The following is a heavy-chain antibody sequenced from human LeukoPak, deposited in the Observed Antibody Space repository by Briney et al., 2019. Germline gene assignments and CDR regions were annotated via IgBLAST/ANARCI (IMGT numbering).Heavy chain of an antibody. CDR3: ARPTYASYDSSGYANY. D-gene: IGHD3-22*01. Sequence: GGSLRLSCVASGFTFSNYWMTWVRQAPGEGLEWVANIKEDGSEKYYVDSVKGRFTISRDNAKNSLYLQMNSLRAEDTAVYYCARPTYASYDSSGYANYWGQGTLVTVSS. CDR2: IKEDGSEK. V-gene: IGHV3-7*01. J-gene: IGHJ4*02. CDR1: GFTFSNYW.